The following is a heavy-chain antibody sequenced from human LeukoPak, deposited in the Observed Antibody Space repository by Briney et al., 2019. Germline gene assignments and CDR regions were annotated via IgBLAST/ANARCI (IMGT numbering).Heavy chain of an antibody. Sequence: SETLSLTCAVYGGSFSGYYWSWIRQPPGKGLEWIGYIYYSGSTNYNPSLKSRVTISVDTSKNQFSLKLSSVTAADTAVYYCARGPPMRIAAAGIDNWFDPWGQGTLVTVSS. CDR2: IYYSGST. CDR1: GGSFSGYY. V-gene: IGHV4-59*01. D-gene: IGHD6-13*01. J-gene: IGHJ5*02. CDR3: ARGPPMRIAAAGIDNWFDP.